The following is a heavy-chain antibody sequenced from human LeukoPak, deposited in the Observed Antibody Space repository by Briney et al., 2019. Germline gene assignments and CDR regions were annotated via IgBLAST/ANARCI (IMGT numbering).Heavy chain of an antibody. CDR3: ARRAHYYDSSGYSKRYFDI. V-gene: IGHV4-59*08. CDR2: IYYSGST. J-gene: IGHJ3*02. CDR1: GGSISSYY. D-gene: IGHD3-22*01. Sequence: PSETLSLTCTVSGGSISSYYWSWIRQPPGKGLEWIGYIYYSGSTNYNPSLKSRVTISVDTSKNQFSLKLSSVTAADAAVYYCARRAHYYDSSGYSKRYFDIWGQGTMVTVSS.